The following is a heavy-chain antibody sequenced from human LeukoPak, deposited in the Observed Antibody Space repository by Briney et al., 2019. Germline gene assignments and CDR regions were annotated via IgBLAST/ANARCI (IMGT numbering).Heavy chain of an antibody. J-gene: IGHJ4*02. V-gene: IGHV3-23*01. D-gene: IGHD6-19*01. CDR3: TKDVVPDSGCDLDY. CDR1: GFTLSTYC. Sequence: PGGSLRLSCAASGFTLSTYCMSWVSQGPGKGLEWVSSIYPNGGSTFYAECVKGRFTISRDNSKNTLYLQMSSLRTDYTAIYYCTKDVVPDSGCDLDYWGQGTLVTVSS. CDR2: IYPNGGST.